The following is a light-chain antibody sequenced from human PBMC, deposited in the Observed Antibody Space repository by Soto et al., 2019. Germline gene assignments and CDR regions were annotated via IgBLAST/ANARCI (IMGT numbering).Light chain of an antibody. CDR1: SSNIGAGYD. CDR3: QPYDRSLSGSRV. CDR2: DNT. V-gene: IGLV1-40*01. Sequence: QSVLTQPPSVSGAPGQRVTISCTGSSSNIGAGYDVHWYQQLPGTAPKLLIYDNTNRPSGVPDRFSGSKSGTSASLAITGLQAEDEADYYCQPYDRSLSGSRVFGTGTKLTVL. J-gene: IGLJ1*01.